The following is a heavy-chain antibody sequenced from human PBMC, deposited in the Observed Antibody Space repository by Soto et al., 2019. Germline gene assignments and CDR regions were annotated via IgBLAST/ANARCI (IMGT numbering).Heavy chain of an antibody. CDR2: ISGSGGST. J-gene: IGHJ4*02. D-gene: IGHD2-21*02. V-gene: IGHV3-23*01. Sequence: EVQLLESGGGLVQPGGSLRLSCAASGFTFSSYAMSWVRQAPGKGLEWVSAISGSGGSTYYADSVKGRFTISRDNSKNTLYLQMNSLRAEDTAVYYCAKDSPHCGGDCYPEYFDYWGQGTLVTVSS. CDR1: GFTFSSYA. CDR3: AKDSPHCGGDCYPEYFDY.